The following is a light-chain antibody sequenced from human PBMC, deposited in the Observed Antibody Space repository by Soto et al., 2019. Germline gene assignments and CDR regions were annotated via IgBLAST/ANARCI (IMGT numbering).Light chain of an antibody. CDR3: QQFAGS. V-gene: IGKV3-20*01. Sequence: EIVLTQSPGTLSLSPGERATLSCRASQSVSSSYLAWYQQKPGQAPRFLIYSTSSRATGIPDRFSGSGSGTDFPLIISRLEPEDFAVYYCQQFAGSFGGGTKV. CDR1: QSVSSSY. J-gene: IGKJ4*02. CDR2: STS.